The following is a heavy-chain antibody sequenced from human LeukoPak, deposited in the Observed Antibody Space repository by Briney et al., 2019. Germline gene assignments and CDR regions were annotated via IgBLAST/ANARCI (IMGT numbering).Heavy chain of an antibody. J-gene: IGHJ4*02. CDR1: GFTFSSYS. Sequence: GGSLRLSCAASGFTFSSYSMNWVRQAPGKGLEWVSSISSSSSYIYYADSVKGRFTISRDNAKNSLYLHMNSLRAEDTAVYYCARGHGDYDYYFDYWGLGTLVTVSS. V-gene: IGHV3-21*01. CDR3: ARGHGDYDYYFDY. D-gene: IGHD4-17*01. CDR2: ISSSSSYI.